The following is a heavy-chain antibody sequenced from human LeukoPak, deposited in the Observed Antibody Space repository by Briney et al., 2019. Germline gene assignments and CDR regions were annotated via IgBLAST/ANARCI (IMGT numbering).Heavy chain of an antibody. CDR1: GFTFSSYG. CDR3: AKGGAQLWPPNDFDY. J-gene: IGHJ4*02. CDR2: ISYDGSNK. V-gene: IGHV3-30*18. D-gene: IGHD5-18*01. Sequence: GGSLRLSCAASGFTFSSYGMHWVRQAPGKGLEWVAVISYDGSNKYYADSVKGRFTISRDNSKNTLYLQMSSLRAEDTAVYYCAKGGAQLWPPNDFDYWGQGTLVTVSS.